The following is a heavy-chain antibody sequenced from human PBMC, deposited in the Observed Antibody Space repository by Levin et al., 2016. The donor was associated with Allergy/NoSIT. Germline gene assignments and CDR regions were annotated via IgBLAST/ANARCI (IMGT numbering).Heavy chain of an antibody. CDR1: GFTFSTSW. CDR3: TRETFGEKDS. D-gene: IGHD3-10*01. V-gene: IGHV3-74*01. CDR2: IDRDGSRI. J-gene: IGHJ4*02. Sequence: GGSLRLSCAASGFTFSTSWMHWVRQAPGKGLVWVSRIDRDGSRINYGDPVRGRFSISRDNAKNMLYLQMNSLRVDDTAVYYCTRETFGEKDSWGQGTLVTVSS.